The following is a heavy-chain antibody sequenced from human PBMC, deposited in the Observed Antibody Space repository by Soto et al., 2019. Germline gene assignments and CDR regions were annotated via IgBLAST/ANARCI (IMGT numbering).Heavy chain of an antibody. CDR1: GGTFSSYA. V-gene: IGHV1-69*06. Sequence: ASVKVSCKASGGTFSSYAISWVRQAPGQGLEWMGGIIPIFGTANYAQKFQGRVTITADTSTSTAYMELRSLRSDDTAVYYCARVLAFYYDSSGSGDYWGQGTLVTVSS. D-gene: IGHD3-22*01. J-gene: IGHJ4*02. CDR3: ARVLAFYYDSSGSGDY. CDR2: IIPIFGTA.